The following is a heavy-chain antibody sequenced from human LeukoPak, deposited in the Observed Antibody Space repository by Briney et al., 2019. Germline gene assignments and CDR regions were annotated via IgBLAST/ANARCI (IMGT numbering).Heavy chain of an antibody. D-gene: IGHD6-19*01. Sequence: GGSLRLSCAASGFTVSSNYMSWVRQAPGKGLEWVSVIYSGGSTYYADSVKGRFTISRHNSKNTLYLQMNSLRAEDTAVYYCARTETSSGWGPIDLWGRGTLVTVSS. V-gene: IGHV3-53*04. J-gene: IGHJ2*01. CDR3: ARTETSSGWGPIDL. CDR2: IYSGGST. CDR1: GFTVSSNY.